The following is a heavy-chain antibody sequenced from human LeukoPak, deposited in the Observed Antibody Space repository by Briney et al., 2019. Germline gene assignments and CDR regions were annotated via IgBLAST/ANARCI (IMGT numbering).Heavy chain of an antibody. CDR2: INPNRGGT. V-gene: IGHV1-2*02. J-gene: IGHJ4*02. CDR3: ARVSCSSTSCSTKLPFDY. D-gene: IGHD2-2*01. Sequence: ASVKVSSKASGYTVTGYYMHWVRQAPGQGREWIGWINPNRGGTNYAQKVPGRVTMTRDTSISKAYMELSRLRSDDTAVYYCARVSCSSTSCSTKLPFDYWGQGTLVTVSS. CDR1: GYTVTGYY.